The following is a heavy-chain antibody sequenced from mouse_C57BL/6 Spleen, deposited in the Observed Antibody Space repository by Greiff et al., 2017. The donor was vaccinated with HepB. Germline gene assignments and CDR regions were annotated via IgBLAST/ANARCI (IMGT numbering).Heavy chain of an antibody. D-gene: IGHD2-5*01. J-gene: IGHJ3*01. Sequence: VQLVESGAELVKPGASVKISCKASGYAFSSYWMNWVKQRPGKGLEWIGQIYPGDGDTNYNGKFKGKATLTADKSSSTAYMQLSSLTSEDSAVYFCARYPRDSNYLWFAYWGQGTLVTVSA. V-gene: IGHV1-80*01. CDR3: ARYPRDSNYLWFAY. CDR1: GYAFSSYW. CDR2: IYPGDGDT.